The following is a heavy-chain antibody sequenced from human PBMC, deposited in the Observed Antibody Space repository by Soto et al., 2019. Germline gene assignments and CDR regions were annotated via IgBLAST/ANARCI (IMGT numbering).Heavy chain of an antibody. J-gene: IGHJ6*03. V-gene: IGHV1-2*04. CDR3: ARDSGLAGNYYMDV. CDR1: GYTFTGYY. CDR2: INPNSGGT. D-gene: IGHD1-1*01. Sequence: ASVKVSCKASGYTFTGYYMHWVRQAPGQGLEWMGWINPNSGGTNYAQKFQGWVTMTRDTSISTADMELSRLRSDDTAVYYCARDSGLAGNYYMDVWGKGTTVTVSS.